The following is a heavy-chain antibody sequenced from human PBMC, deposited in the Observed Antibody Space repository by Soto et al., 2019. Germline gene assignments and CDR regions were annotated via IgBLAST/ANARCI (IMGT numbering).Heavy chain of an antibody. Sequence: ASVKVSCKASGYTFTGYYLHWVRQAPGQGLEWMAWINPHNGDTNSAQKFQGRVTMTRDTSIRTAYMELSGLTSDDTAVYYCAKGAGDSSGYYTCHLDSSGKGTLVTVST. J-gene: IGHJ4*02. D-gene: IGHD3-22*01. CDR1: GYTFTGYY. CDR3: AKGAGDSSGYYTCHLDS. CDR2: INPHNGDT. V-gene: IGHV1-2*02.